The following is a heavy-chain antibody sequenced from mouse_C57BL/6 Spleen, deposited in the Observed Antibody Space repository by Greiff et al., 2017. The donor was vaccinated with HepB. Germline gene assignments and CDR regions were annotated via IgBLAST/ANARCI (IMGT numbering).Heavy chain of an antibody. CDR2: INPNNGGT. CDR1: GYTFTDYN. Sequence: EVQLQQSGPELVKPGASVKIPCKASGYTFTDYNMDWVKQSHGKSLEWIGDINPNNGGTIYNQKFKGKATLTVDKSSSTASMELRSLTSEDTAVYYCATITTVVPFAYWGQGTLVTVSA. CDR3: ATITTVVPFAY. J-gene: IGHJ3*01. D-gene: IGHD1-1*01. V-gene: IGHV1-18*01.